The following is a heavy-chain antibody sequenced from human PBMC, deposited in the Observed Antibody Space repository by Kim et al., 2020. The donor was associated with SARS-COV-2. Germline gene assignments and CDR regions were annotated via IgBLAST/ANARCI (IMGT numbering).Heavy chain of an antibody. Sequence: TDYAPECQGRVTMTRNTSISAADMELSSLRSEDTAVYYCARALKRYNWFDPWGQGTLVTVSS. V-gene: IGHV1-8*01. CDR3: ARALKRYNWFDP. J-gene: IGHJ5*02. D-gene: IGHD6-25*01. CDR2: T.